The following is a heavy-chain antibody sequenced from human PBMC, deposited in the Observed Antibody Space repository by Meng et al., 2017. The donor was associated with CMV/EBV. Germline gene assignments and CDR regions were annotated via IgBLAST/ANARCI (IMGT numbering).Heavy chain of an antibody. V-gene: IGHV1-2*02. Sequence: ASVKVSCKPSGYTFMGFGISWVRLAPGQGLEWMGWINPNSGGTNYAQKFQGRVTMTRDTSISTAYMELSRLRSDDTAVYYCARVITIDDAFDIWGQGTMVTVSS. CDR2: INPNSGGT. D-gene: IGHD3-10*01. J-gene: IGHJ3*02. CDR1: GYTFMGFG. CDR3: ARVITIDDAFDI.